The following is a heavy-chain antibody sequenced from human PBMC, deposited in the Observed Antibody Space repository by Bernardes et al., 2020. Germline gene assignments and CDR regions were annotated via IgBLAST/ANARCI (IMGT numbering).Heavy chain of an antibody. D-gene: IGHD2-2*01. V-gene: IGHV4-30-4*02. CDR3: ARASRYCRSTSCLEMWSGGFDP. CDR2: IYISGGT. CDR1: GGSISSGDYY. J-gene: IGHJ5*02. Sequence: SDTLSLTCTVSGGSISSGDYYWSWIRQPPGKGLEWIGSIYISGGTYYNPSLKSRLTISVDTSKNQFSLKLSSVTAADTAVYYCARASRYCRSTSCLEMWSGGFDPWGQGTLVTVSS.